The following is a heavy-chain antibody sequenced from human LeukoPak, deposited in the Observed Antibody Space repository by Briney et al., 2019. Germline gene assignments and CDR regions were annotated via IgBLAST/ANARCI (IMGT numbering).Heavy chain of an antibody. J-gene: IGHJ4*02. CDR1: GFTLSTYW. D-gene: IGHD2-15*01. CDR3: SRMTYCSGGSCSFDD. CDR2: ITSKAYGGTR. Sequence: GGSLRLSCAASGFTLSTYWMSWVRQAPGKGPEWVGFITSKAYGGTREYAASVKGRLTISRDDSKSIAYLQMNSLKTEDTAVYYCSRMTYCSGGSCSFDDWGQGTLVTVSS. V-gene: IGHV3-49*04.